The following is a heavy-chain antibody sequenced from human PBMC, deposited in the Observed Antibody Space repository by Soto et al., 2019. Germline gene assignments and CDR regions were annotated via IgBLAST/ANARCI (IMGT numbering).Heavy chain of an antibody. CDR1: GGSFSGYY. CDR2: INHSGST. V-gene: IGHV4-34*01. J-gene: IGHJ6*03. Sequence: SETLSLTCAVYGGSFSGYYWSWIRQPPGKGLEWIGEINHSGSTNYNPSLKSRVTISVDTSKNQFSLKLSSVTAADTAVYYCARGRCSGGSCYSGYYYMDVWGKGTTVTVSS. D-gene: IGHD2-15*01. CDR3: ARGRCSGGSCYSGYYYMDV.